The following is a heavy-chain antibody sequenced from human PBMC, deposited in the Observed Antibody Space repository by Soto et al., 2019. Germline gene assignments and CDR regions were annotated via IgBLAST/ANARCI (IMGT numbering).Heavy chain of an antibody. D-gene: IGHD3-16*01. V-gene: IGHV1-69*13. CDR1: GGTFSSYA. CDR2: IIPIFGTA. CDR3: ARTAPMDAGDKYYYDF. J-gene: IGHJ4*02. Sequence: SVKVSCKAPGGTFSSYAISWVRQAPGQGLEWMGGIIPIFGTANYAQKFQGRVTITADESTSTAYMELSSLTSEDTAIYYCARTAPMDAGDKYYYDFWGQGALVTVSS.